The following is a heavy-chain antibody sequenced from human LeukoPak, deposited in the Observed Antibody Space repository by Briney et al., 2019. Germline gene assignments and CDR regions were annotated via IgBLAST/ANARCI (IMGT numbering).Heavy chain of an antibody. Sequence: SETLSLTCTVSGGSISSYYWSWIRQPPGKGLEWIGYIYYSGSTNYNPSLKSRVTISVDTSKNQFSLKLSSVTAADTAVYYCARDRYYDFWSGYLWAFDIWGQGTMVTVSS. CDR3: ARDRYYDFWSGYLWAFDI. D-gene: IGHD3-3*01. CDR1: GGSISSYY. V-gene: IGHV4-59*01. CDR2: IYYSGST. J-gene: IGHJ3*02.